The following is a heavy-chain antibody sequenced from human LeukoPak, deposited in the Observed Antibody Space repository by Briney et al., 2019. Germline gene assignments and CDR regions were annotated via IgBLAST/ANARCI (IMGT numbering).Heavy chain of an antibody. Sequence: ASVKVSCKASGYTFTGYYMHWVRQAPGQGLEWMGWINPNSGGTNYAQKFQGRVTMTRDTSTSTAYMELRSLRSDDTAVYYCARDGGGSSWYYFDYWGQGTLVTVSS. D-gene: IGHD6-13*01. V-gene: IGHV1-2*02. J-gene: IGHJ4*02. CDR2: INPNSGGT. CDR1: GYTFTGYY. CDR3: ARDGGGSSWYYFDY.